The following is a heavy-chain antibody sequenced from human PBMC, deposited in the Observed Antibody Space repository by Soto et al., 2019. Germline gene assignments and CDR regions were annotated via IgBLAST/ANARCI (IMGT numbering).Heavy chain of an antibody. J-gene: IGHJ4*02. Sequence: QVQLQESGPGLVKPSETLSLTCTVSGGSISSYYWSWIRQPPGKGLEWIGYIYYSGSTNYNPSLKSRVPISVDTSKNQFSLKLSSVTAADTAVYYCARGVNYGSGFYLDYWGQGTLVTVSS. CDR1: GGSISSYY. CDR3: ARGVNYGSGFYLDY. D-gene: IGHD3-10*01. CDR2: IYYSGST. V-gene: IGHV4-59*01.